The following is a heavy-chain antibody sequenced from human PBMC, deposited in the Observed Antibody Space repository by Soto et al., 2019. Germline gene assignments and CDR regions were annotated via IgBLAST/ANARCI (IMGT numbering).Heavy chain of an antibody. Sequence: QVQLVQSGAEVKKPGSSVKVSCKASGGTFSSYTISWVRQAPGQGLEWMGRIIPILGIANYAQKFQGRVTITADKSTSTADMELSSLRSEDTAVYYCAREYCSGGSCYPDAFDIWGQGTMVTVSS. CDR2: IIPILGIA. V-gene: IGHV1-69*08. CDR1: GGTFSSYT. D-gene: IGHD2-15*01. CDR3: AREYCSGGSCYPDAFDI. J-gene: IGHJ3*02.